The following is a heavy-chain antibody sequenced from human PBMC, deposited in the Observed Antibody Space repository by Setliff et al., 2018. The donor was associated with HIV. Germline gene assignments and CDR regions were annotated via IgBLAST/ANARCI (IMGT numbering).Heavy chain of an antibody. CDR2: ISYDGSNT. Sequence: GGSLRLSCAASGFTFSSYAMHCVRQAPGKGLEWVAVISYDGSNTYYADSVKGRLTISRDNSKNTLYLQMNSLRAEDTAVYCCARSKGHLYYDDDTGYVLRAFDIWGQGTMVTVSS. CDR3: ARSKGHLYYDDDTGYVLRAFDI. J-gene: IGHJ3*02. V-gene: IGHV3-30*04. CDR1: GFTFSSYA. D-gene: IGHD3-22*01.